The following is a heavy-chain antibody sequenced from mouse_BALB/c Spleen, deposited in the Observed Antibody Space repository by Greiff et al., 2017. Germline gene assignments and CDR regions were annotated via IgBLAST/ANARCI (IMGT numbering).Heavy chain of an antibody. J-gene: IGHJ4*01. Sequence: QVQLKQSGAELMKPGASVKISCKATGYTFSSYWIEWVKQRPGHGLEWIGEILPGSGSTNYNEKFKGKATFTADTSSNTAYMQLSSLTSEDSAVYYCARRVVEDAMDYWGQGTSVTVSS. CDR1: GYTFSSYW. CDR2: ILPGSGST. D-gene: IGHD1-1*01. V-gene: IGHV1-9*01. CDR3: ARRVVEDAMDY.